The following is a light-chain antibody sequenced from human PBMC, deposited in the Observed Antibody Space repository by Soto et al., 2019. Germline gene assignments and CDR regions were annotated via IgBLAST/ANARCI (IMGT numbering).Light chain of an antibody. CDR3: QHYSNWPPT. Sequence: EVVMTQSPAPLSVSPGERATLSCRASQNTHSNIAWYQQTPGQAPSLLISYASTRATGIPARFSGRGSGTEFTLTISSLQSEDFGVYNWQHYSNWPPTFGPGTKVEIK. CDR2: YAS. J-gene: IGKJ3*01. CDR1: QNTHSN. V-gene: IGKV3-15*01.